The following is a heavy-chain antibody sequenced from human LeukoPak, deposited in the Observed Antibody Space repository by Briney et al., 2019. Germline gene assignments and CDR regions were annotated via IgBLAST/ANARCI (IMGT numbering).Heavy chain of an antibody. J-gene: IGHJ4*02. CDR2: TRNKANSYTT. CDR1: GFTFSDHN. V-gene: IGHV3-72*01. Sequence: PGGSLRLSCAASGFTFSDHNMDWVRQAPGKGLEWVGRTRNKANSYTTEYAASVKGRFIISRDDSKNSLYLQMNSLKPEDTAVYYCVRGPRGFDYWGQGILDTVSS. CDR3: VRGPRGFDY.